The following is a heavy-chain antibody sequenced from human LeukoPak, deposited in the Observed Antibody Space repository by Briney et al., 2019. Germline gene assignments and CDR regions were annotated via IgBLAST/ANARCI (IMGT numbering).Heavy chain of an antibody. CDR3: ARATYYDFWSGSYYYYYGMDV. Sequence: ASVTVSCKASGGTFSSYAISWVRQAPGQGLEWMGWINPNSGGTNYAQKFQGWVTMTRDTSISTAYMELSRLRSDDTAVYYCARATYYDFWSGSYYYYYGMDVWGQGTTVTVSS. CDR1: GGTFSSYA. D-gene: IGHD3-3*01. CDR2: INPNSGGT. J-gene: IGHJ6*02. V-gene: IGHV1-2*04.